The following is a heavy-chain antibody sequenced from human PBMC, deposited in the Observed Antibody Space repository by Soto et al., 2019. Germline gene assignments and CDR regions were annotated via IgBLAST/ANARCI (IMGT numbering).Heavy chain of an antibody. J-gene: IGHJ4*02. V-gene: IGHV3-9*01. CDR3: AKDRHRGYGPFDY. Sequence: EVQLVESGGGLVQPGRSLRLSCVASGFTFDDYNMHWVRQTPGKGLEWVSGVSWNSDITGYANSVKGRVTIYRDNAKNALYLQMNSLRAADAAMYYCAKDRHRGYGPFDYLGQGTLVTVSS. CDR1: GFTFDDYN. CDR2: VSWNSDIT. D-gene: IGHD1-1*01.